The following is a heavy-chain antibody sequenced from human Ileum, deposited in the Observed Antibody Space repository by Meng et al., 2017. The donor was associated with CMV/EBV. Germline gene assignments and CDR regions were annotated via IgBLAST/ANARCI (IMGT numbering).Heavy chain of an antibody. CDR3: ARTGDAGYFDL. CDR1: GYTFISYY. Sequence: VQLVQLGAEVKKPGASVKVSCKASGYTFISYYMHWVRQAPGQGLEWMGLINPNGGSTGYAQKFQGRVTMTRDTSTGTVYMELSSLRSEDTAVYYCARTGDAGYFDLWGRGTLVTVSS. J-gene: IGHJ2*01. D-gene: IGHD7-27*01. V-gene: IGHV1-46*01. CDR2: INPNGGST.